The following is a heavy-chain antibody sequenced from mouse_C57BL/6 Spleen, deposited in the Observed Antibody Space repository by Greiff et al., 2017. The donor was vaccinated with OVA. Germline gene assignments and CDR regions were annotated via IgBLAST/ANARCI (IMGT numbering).Heavy chain of an antibody. CDR3: AREGAITTARRNYFDD. J-gene: IGHJ2*01. CDR2: IYPRSGNT. CDR1: GYTFTSYG. V-gene: IGHV1-81*01. D-gene: IGHD1-2*01. Sequence: VQLQQSGAELARPGASVKLSCKASGYTFTSYGISWVKQRTGQGLEWIGEIYPRSGNTYYNEKFKGKATLTADKSSSTAYMELRSLTSEDSAVYFCAREGAITTARRNYFDDWGQGTTLTVSS.